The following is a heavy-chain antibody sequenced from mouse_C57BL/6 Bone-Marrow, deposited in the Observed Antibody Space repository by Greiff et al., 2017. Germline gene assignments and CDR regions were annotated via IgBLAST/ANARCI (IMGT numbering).Heavy chain of an antibody. CDR1: GYTFTSYW. V-gene: IGHV1-55*01. D-gene: IGHD2-5*01. Sequence: QVQLQQPGAELVKPGASVKMSCKASGYTFTSYWITWVKQRPGQGLEWIGDIYPGSGSTNYNEKFKIKATLTVEPSSSTAYMQRSSLTAEDSAVYYCARPYYSNYWYFDVWGTGTTVTVSS. J-gene: IGHJ1*03. CDR3: ARPYYSNYWYFDV. CDR2: IYPGSGST.